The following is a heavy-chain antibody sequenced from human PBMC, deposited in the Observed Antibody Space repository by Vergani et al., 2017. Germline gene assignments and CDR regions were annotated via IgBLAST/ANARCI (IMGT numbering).Heavy chain of an antibody. V-gene: IGHV1-69*13. CDR2: IIPIFGTA. CDR1: GGTFSRYA. CDR3: ARDRGYCSGGSCYSGYYYYYGMDV. Sequence: QVQLVQSGAEVKKPGSSVKVSCKASGGTFSRYAISWVRQAPGQGLEWMGRIIPIFGTANYAQKFQGRVTITADESTSTAYMELSSLRSEDTAVYYCARDRGYCSGGSCYSGYYYYYGMDVWGQGTTVTVSS. D-gene: IGHD2-15*01. J-gene: IGHJ6*02.